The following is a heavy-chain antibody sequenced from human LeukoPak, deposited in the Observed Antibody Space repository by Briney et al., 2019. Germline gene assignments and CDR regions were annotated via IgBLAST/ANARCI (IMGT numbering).Heavy chain of an antibody. CDR2: IYYSGST. CDR1: GVSISSYY. Sequence: PSETLSLTCTVSGVSISSYYWSWIRQPPGKGLEWVGDIYYSGSTNYNPSLKSRVTISVDTSKNQFSLKLSSVTAADTAVYYCARGRFWSGYYTGSYYYYMDVWGKGTTVTVSS. J-gene: IGHJ6*03. CDR3: ARGRFWSGYYTGSYYYYMDV. V-gene: IGHV4-59*12. D-gene: IGHD3-3*01.